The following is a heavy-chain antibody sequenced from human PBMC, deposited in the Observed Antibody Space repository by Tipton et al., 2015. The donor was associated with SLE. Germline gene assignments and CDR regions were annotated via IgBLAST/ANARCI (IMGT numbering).Heavy chain of an antibody. CDR1: GFAFRNHV. J-gene: IGHJ4*02. Sequence: SLRLSCAASGFAFRNHVMTWVRQAPGKGLEWVSGISDRGDDTYYADSVRGRFTISRDDSNNTLLLHMSSLRAEDTAVYYCARGGSSSRWGQGALATVSS. D-gene: IGHD6-13*01. V-gene: IGHV3-23*01. CDR3: ARGGSSSR. CDR2: ISDRGDDT.